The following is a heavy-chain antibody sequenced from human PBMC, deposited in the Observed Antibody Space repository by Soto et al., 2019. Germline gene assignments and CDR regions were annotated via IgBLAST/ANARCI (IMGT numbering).Heavy chain of an antibody. J-gene: IGHJ6*02. Sequence: QVQLVQSGAEVKKPGSSVKVSCKASGDSFNSYAISWVRKAPGQGLEWMGGIIPIFHTANHAQKFQARVTMTADESASTAYMELSGLRSEDSAVYYCARVGYSNTTNCLFYYYHYGMDVWGQGTTVTVS. CDR3: ARVGYSNTTNCLFYYYHYGMDV. CDR2: IIPIFHTA. D-gene: IGHD2-2*01. CDR1: GDSFNSYA. V-gene: IGHV1-69*01.